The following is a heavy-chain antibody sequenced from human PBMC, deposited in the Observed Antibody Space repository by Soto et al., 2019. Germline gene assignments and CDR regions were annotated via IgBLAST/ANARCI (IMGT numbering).Heavy chain of an antibody. V-gene: IGHV3-23*01. Sequence: EVQLLESGGGLVQPGGSLRLSCAASGFTFSSYAMSWVRQAPGKGLEWVSAISGSGGSTYYADSVKGRFTISRDNSKNPLYLQMTSLRAEDTAVYYCAGLRPWELIIHDYWGQGTLVTVSS. J-gene: IGHJ4*02. D-gene: IGHD1-26*01. CDR3: AGLRPWELIIHDY. CDR1: GFTFSSYA. CDR2: ISGSGGST.